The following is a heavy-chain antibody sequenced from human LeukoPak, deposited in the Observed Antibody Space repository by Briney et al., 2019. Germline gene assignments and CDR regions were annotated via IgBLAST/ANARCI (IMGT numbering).Heavy chain of an antibody. CDR3: ARPRRIQGAQLFDY. CDR2: IIPIFGTA. Sequence: SVKVSCKASGGTFSSYAISWVRQAPGQGLEWMGGIIPIFGTANYAQKFQGRVTITADESTSTAYMELSSLRSEDTAVYYCARPRRIQGAQLFDYWGQGTLVTVSS. D-gene: IGHD3-10*01. CDR1: GGTFSSYA. J-gene: IGHJ4*02. V-gene: IGHV1-69*01.